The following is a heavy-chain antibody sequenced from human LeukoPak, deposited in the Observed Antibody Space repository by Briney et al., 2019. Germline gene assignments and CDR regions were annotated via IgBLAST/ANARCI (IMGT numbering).Heavy chain of an antibody. CDR3: ARHVSSTLYIDY. CDR1: GGSISSYY. Sequence: PSETLSLTCTVSGGSISSYYWSWVRQPPGKGLEWIGYIYYRGSTNYNPSLKSRVTISVDTSKNQFSLKLSSVTAADTAVYYCARHVSSTLYIDYWGQGTLVTVSS. J-gene: IGHJ4*02. CDR2: IYYRGST. V-gene: IGHV4-59*08. D-gene: IGHD2-2*02.